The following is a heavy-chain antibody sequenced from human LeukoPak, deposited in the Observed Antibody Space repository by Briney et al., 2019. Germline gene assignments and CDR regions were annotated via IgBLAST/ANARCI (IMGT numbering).Heavy chain of an antibody. V-gene: IGHV3-53*01. D-gene: IGHD5-18*01. CDR3: ARGGSDTAMAHDY. CDR2: IYSGGST. Sequence: PGGSLRLSCAASGFTVSSNYMSWVRQAPGKGLEWVSVIYSGGSTYYADSVKGRFTISRDDAKNTLYLQVNSLRAEDTAVYFCARGGSDTAMAHDYWGQGTLVTVSS. CDR1: GFTVSSNY. J-gene: IGHJ4*02.